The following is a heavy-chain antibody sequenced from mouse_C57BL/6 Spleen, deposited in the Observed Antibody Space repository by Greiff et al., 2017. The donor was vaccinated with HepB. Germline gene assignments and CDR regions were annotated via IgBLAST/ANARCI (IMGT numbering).Heavy chain of an antibody. V-gene: IGHV5-17*01. CDR3: ARGFAY. CDR2: ISSGSSTI. J-gene: IGHJ3*01. CDR1: GFTFSDYG. Sequence: EVHLVESGGGLVKPGGSLKLSCAASGFTFSDYGMHCVRQAPEKGLEWVAYISSGSSTIYYADTVKGRFTISRDNAKNTLFLQMTSLRSEDTAMYYCARGFAYWGQGTLVTVSA.